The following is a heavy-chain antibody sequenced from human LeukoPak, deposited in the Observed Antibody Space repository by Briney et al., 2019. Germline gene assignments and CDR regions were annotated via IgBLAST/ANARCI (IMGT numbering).Heavy chain of an antibody. V-gene: IGHV3-21*01. J-gene: IGHJ4*02. CDR1: GFIFSTYS. CDR3: ARREIPDY. CDR2: ISSSSSYI. D-gene: IGHD1-26*01. Sequence: GGSLRLACAASGFIFSTYSMNWVRQAPGKGLEWVSSISSSSSYIYYADSVKGRFTISRDNAKNSLYLQMNSLRAEDTAVYYCARREIPDYWGQGTLVTVSS.